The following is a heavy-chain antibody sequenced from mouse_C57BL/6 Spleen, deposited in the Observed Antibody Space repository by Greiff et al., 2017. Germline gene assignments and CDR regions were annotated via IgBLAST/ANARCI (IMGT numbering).Heavy chain of an antibody. CDR2: IWSGGST. CDR3: ARLSHEGFAY. J-gene: IGHJ3*01. V-gene: IGHV2-2*01. D-gene: IGHD6-2*01. CDR1: GFSLTSYG. Sequence: VKLMESGPGLVQPSQSLSITCTVSGFSLTSYGVHWVRQSPGKGLEWLGVIWSGGSTDYNAAFISRLSISKDNSKSQVFFKMNSLQADDTAIYYCARLSHEGFAYWGQGTLVTVSA.